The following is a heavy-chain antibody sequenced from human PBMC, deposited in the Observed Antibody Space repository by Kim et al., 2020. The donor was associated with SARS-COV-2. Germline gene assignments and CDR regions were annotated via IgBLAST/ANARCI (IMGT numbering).Heavy chain of an antibody. CDR1: GGSFSGYY. V-gene: IGHV4-34*01. CDR3: HFTVTYPYYYGMDV. Sequence: SETLSLTCAVYGGSFSGYYWSWIRQPPGKGLEWIGEINHSGSTNYNPSLKSRVTISVDTSKNQFSLKLSSVTAADTAVYYCHFTVTYPYYYGMDVWGQAT. D-gene: IGHD4-17*01. CDR2: INHSGST. J-gene: IGHJ6*02.